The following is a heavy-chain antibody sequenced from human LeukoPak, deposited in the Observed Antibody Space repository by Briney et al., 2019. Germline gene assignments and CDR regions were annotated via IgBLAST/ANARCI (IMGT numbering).Heavy chain of an antibody. CDR3: ARDLYYDFWSGYYLAYGMDV. V-gene: IGHV3-33*08. J-gene: IGHJ6*02. Sequence: QSGGSLRLSCAASGFTFSSYAMSWVRQAPGKGLEWVAVIWYDGSNKYYADSVKGRFTISRDNSKNTLYLQMNSLRAEDTAVYYCARDLYYDFWSGYYLAYGMDVWGQGTTVTVSS. D-gene: IGHD3-3*01. CDR2: IWYDGSNK. CDR1: GFTFSSYA.